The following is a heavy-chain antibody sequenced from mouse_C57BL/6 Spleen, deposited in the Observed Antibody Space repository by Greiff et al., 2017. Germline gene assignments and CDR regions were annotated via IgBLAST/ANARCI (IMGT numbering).Heavy chain of an antibody. CDR2: ISYDGSN. J-gene: IGHJ2*01. V-gene: IGHV3-6*01. CDR1: GYSITSGYY. D-gene: IGHD2-3*01. CDR3: ARYYDGYLGYFDY. Sequence: VQLKESGPGLVKPSQSLSLTCSVTGYSITSGYYWNWLRQFPGNKLEWMGYISYDGSNNYNPSLKNRISITRDTSKNQFFLKLNSVTTEDTATYYCARYYDGYLGYFDYWGQGTTLTVSS.